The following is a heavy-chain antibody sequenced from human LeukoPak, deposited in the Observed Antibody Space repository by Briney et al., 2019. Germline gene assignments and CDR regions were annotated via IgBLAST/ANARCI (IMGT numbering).Heavy chain of an antibody. J-gene: IGHJ4*02. V-gene: IGHV4-38-2*01. CDR1: GYSISSGYY. D-gene: IGHD1-26*01. CDR3: ARLPRSGSYYGRFDY. Sequence: PSETLSLTCAVSGYSISSGYYWGWIRQPPGKGLEWIGSIYHSGSTYYNPSLKSRVTISVDTSKNQFSLKLSSVTAADTAVYYCARLPRSGSYYGRFDYRGQGTLVTVSS. CDR2: IYHSGST.